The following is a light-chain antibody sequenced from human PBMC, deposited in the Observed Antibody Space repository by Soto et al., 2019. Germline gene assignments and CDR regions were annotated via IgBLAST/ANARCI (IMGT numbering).Light chain of an antibody. J-gene: IGKJ5*01. CDR2: AAS. CDR1: QGISNY. CDR3: QKYNSAPLT. Sequence: DIQMTQSPSSLSASVGDRVTITCRESQGISNYLAWYQQKPGKVPKLLIYAASTLQSGVPSRFSGSGSGTDFTLTISSLQPEDVATYYCQKYNSAPLTFGGGTRLEIK. V-gene: IGKV1-27*01.